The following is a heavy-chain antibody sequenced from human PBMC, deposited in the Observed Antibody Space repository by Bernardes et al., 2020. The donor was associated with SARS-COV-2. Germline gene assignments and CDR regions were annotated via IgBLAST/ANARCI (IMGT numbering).Heavy chain of an antibody. V-gene: IGHV4-59*08. J-gene: IGHJ4*02. D-gene: IGHD1-7*01. Sequence: SETLSLTCIVSSVSIISNYWTWIRQPPGKGLEWIGHIYYNGRTTYTHSLQSRVTMSVDTSKNQFSLKLSSVTAADTAVYYCARSEWNSRTDDYYFDFWGQGTLVSVSS. CDR1: SVSIISNY. CDR2: IYYNGRT. CDR3: ARSEWNSRTDDYYFDF.